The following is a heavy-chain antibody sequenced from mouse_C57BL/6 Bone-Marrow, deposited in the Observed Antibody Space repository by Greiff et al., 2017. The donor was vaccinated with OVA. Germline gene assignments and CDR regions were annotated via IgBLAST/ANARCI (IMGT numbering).Heavy chain of an antibody. Sequence: VQLQQSGAELMKPGASVKLSCKATGYTFTGYWIEWVKQRPGHGLEWIGGIVPGSGSTKYNEKFKGKATFTADPSSNTAYMQLSSLTTEDSASYYCARGRGLRLFAYWGQGTLVTVSA. CDR1: GYTFTGYW. CDR3: ARGRGLRLFAY. CDR2: IVPGSGST. D-gene: IGHD2-4*01. J-gene: IGHJ3*01. V-gene: IGHV1-9*01.